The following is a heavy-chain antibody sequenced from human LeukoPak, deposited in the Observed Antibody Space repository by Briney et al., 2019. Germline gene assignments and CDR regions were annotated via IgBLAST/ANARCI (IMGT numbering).Heavy chain of an antibody. CDR3: ARRRRIGRYSYGCLDY. Sequence: LETLSLTCTVSGGSISSSSYYWGWIRQPPGKGLEWIGSIYYSGSTYYNPSLKSRVTISVDTSKNQFSLKLSSVTAADTAVYYCARRRRIGRYSYGCLDYWGQGTLVTVSS. J-gene: IGHJ4*02. CDR2: IYYSGST. D-gene: IGHD5-18*01. CDR1: GGSISSSSYY. V-gene: IGHV4-39*01.